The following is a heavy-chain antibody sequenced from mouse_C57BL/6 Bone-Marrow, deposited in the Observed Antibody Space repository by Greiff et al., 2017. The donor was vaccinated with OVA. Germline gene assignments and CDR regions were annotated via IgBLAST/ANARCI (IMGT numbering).Heavy chain of an antibody. Sequence: DVHLVESGGGLVKPGGSLKLSCAASGFTFSSYALSWVRQTPEKRLEWVATISDGGSYTYYPDNVKGRFTISRDNAKNNLYLQMSHLKSEDTAMYYCARDGYGNYGYWGQGTTLTVSS. D-gene: IGHD2-10*02. CDR1: GFTFSSYA. V-gene: IGHV5-4*01. J-gene: IGHJ2*01. CDR3: ARDGYGNYGY. CDR2: ISDGGSYT.